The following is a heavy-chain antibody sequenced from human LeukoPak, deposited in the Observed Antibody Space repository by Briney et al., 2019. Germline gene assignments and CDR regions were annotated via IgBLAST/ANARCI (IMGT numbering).Heavy chain of an antibody. CDR2: IYYSGST. CDR1: GGSISSSSYY. D-gene: IGHD6-6*01. CDR3: ARDLRGIAARPGY. V-gene: IGHV4-39*07. Sequence: SETLSLTCTVSGGSISSSSYYWGWIRQPPGKGLEWIGSIYYSGSTYYNPSLKSRVTISVDTSKNQFSLKLSSVTAADTAVYYCARDLRGIAARPGYWGQGTLVTVSS. J-gene: IGHJ4*02.